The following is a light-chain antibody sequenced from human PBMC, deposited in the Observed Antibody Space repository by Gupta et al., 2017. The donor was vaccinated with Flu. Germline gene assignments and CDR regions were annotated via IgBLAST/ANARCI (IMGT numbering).Light chain of an antibody. CDR3: EVWDNSSDHPV. J-gene: IGLJ2*01. CDR1: NIGSKT. Sequence: MCTGGRNNIGSKTADWYQQNPGKAPVVVIYDNSERPSGVPDRFSGSNSGNTATLTISRVEAGDEADYYCEVWDNSSDHPVFGGGTKLTVL. V-gene: IGLV3-21*02. CDR2: DNS.